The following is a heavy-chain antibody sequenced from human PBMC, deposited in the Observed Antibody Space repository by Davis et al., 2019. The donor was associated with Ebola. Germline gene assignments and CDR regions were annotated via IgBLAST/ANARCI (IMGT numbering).Heavy chain of an antibody. J-gene: IGHJ4*02. CDR2: VNPYSGHT. V-gene: IGHV1-8*01. D-gene: IGHD2-21*02. CDR1: GYIFSNYD. Sequence: ASVKVSCKASGYIFSNYDINRVRQPRGQGLEWMGWVNPYSGHTGYVEKFKGRVTMTGDPSISTAYMELSSLTIDDTAVYYCARGYSPKCRGGDCVNDFWGQGTLVTVST. CDR3: ARGYSPKCRGGDCVNDF.